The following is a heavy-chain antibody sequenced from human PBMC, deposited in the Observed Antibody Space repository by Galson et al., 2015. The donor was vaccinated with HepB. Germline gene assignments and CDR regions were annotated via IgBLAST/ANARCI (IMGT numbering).Heavy chain of an antibody. V-gene: IGHV1-69*10. CDR3: ARGASSGGSNLYY. CDR2: IIPIFDIA. J-gene: IGHJ4*02. Sequence: SVKVSCKASGGTFSSYAISWVRQAPGQGLEWMGGIIPIFDIANYAQKFQGRVTITADKSTSTAYTELSSLRSEDTAVYYCARGASSGGSNLYYWGQGTLVTVSS. D-gene: IGHD1-26*01. CDR1: GGTFSSYA.